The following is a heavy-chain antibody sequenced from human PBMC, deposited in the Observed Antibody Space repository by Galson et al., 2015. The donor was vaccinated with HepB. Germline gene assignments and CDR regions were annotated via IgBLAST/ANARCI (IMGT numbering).Heavy chain of an antibody. J-gene: IGHJ4*02. CDR2: ISAYNGNT. CDR1: GYTFTSYG. D-gene: IGHD6-19*01. Sequence: SVKVSCKASGYTFTSYGISWVRQAPGQGLEWMGWISAYNGNTNYAQKLQGRVTMTTDTSTSTAYMELRSLRSDDTAVYYCARDYGSGWLLYGPGAHWGQGTLVTVSS. V-gene: IGHV1-18*04. CDR3: ARDYGSGWLLYGPGAH.